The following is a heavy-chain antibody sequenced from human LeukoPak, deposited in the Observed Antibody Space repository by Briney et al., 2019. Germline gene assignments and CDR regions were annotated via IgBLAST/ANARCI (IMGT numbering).Heavy chain of an antibody. J-gene: IGHJ4*02. CDR2: IYYSGSP. CDR1: GGSITTYY. V-gene: IGHV4-59*08. Sequence: PSETLSLTCTVSGGSITTYYWSWIRQPPGKGLEWIGYIYYSGSPNYNPSLKSRVTISVDTSKNQFSLKLNSVTAADTAVYYCASSRDFWSGYFDYWGQGTLVTASS. D-gene: IGHD3-3*01. CDR3: ASSRDFWSGYFDY.